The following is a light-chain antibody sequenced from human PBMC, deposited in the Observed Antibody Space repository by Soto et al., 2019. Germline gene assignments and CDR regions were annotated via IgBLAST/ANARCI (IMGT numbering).Light chain of an antibody. V-gene: IGLV2-14*01. Sequence: QSVLTQPRSVSGSPGQSVTISCTGTSSDVGGYNYVSWYQQYSGKAPKLLIYEVSNRPSGVSSRFSGSKSGNTASLTISGLRADDEADYYCNSYTNSGSFVFGTGTKVTVL. CDR3: NSYTNSGSFV. CDR1: SSDVGGYNY. J-gene: IGLJ1*01. CDR2: EVS.